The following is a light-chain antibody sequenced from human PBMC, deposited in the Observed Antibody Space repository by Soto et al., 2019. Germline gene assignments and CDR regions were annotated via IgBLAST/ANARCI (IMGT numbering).Light chain of an antibody. CDR1: TNDIGGYNL. J-gene: IGLJ1*01. V-gene: IGLV2-14*02. Sequence: QSALTQPASVSGSPGQTITISCSGTTNDIGGYNLVYWYQQHTATAPKLLIYEGTQRPSGVSSRFSGSKSGTTASLTISGLQAEDEADYCCSTSASRSSYVFETGTKSPS. CDR3: STSASRSSYV. CDR2: EGT.